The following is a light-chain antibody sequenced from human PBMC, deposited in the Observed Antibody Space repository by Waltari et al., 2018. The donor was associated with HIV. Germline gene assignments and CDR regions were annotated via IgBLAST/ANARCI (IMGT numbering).Light chain of an antibody. V-gene: IGKV4-1*01. Sequence: DIVMTQSPDSLTVSLGERATLNCTSSRTVFYSSDNQNYLAWYLQRPGQSPKVLIFWASTRAFGVSDRFRGSGSGTHFSLTLSSLQADDVGIYYCQQYYTVPPTFGGGTKVEI. J-gene: IGKJ4*01. CDR3: QQYYTVPPT. CDR1: RTVFYSSDNQNY. CDR2: WAS.